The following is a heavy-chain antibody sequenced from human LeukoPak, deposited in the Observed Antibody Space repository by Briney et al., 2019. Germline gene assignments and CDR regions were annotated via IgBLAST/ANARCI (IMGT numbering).Heavy chain of an antibody. V-gene: IGHV3-30*02. CDR3: ANPSAVAGTTDYFDY. CDR1: RFTFRSYG. D-gene: IGHD6-19*01. Sequence: PGGSLRLSCAASRFTFRSYGVHWVRQAPGKGLEWVAFIRYDGSSKYYADSVKGRFTISRDNSKNTLYLQMNSLRAEDTAVYYCANPSAVAGTTDYFDYWGQGTLVTVSS. CDR2: IRYDGSSK. J-gene: IGHJ4*02.